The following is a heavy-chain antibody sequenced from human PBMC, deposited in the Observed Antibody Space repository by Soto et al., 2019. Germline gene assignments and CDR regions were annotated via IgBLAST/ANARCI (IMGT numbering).Heavy chain of an antibody. CDR3: ARWWSGSRQGFDP. D-gene: IGHD3-3*01. J-gene: IGHJ5*02. V-gene: IGHV4-31*03. CDR1: GGSISSGDYY. Sequence: QVQLQESGPGLVKPSQTLSLTCTVSGGSISSGDYYWSWIRQHPGKGLEWIGYIYYSGSTYYNPSPKSRVPVSVATSKNPVSLKLSSVTAAETAVHYCARWWSGSRQGFDPWGQGTLVTVSS. CDR2: IYYSGST.